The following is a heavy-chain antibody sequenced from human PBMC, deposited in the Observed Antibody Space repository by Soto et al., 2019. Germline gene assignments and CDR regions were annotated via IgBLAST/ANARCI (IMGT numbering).Heavy chain of an antibody. CDR2: ISGSGLST. CDR3: ARRRGGSGRQPEDY. Sequence: EVQLLESGGGLVQPGGSLRLSCAASGFTFSSYVMSWVLQAPGKGLEWVSGISGSGLSTNYADSVKGRFTISRDNAKTALNLQMNSPGAEETSVYYCARRRGGSGRQPEDYWGQGNLVTASS. V-gene: IGHV3-23*01. D-gene: IGHD1-26*01. J-gene: IGHJ4*02. CDR1: GFTFSSYV.